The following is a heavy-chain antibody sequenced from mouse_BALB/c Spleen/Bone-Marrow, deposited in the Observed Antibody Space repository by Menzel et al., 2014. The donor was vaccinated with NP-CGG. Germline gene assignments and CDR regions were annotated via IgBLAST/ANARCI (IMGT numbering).Heavy chain of an antibody. D-gene: IGHD2-14*01. CDR2: IDPYSGGT. V-gene: IGHV1S135*01. J-gene: IGHJ2*01. Sequence: EVKLMESGPELVKPGASVKVSCKASGYAFTNYNMNWVKQSHGKSLEWIGYIDPYSGGTNYNQKFRGKATLTVDKSSSTAYMQLNSLTSEDSAVYYCSRGVLAYFDYWGQGTTLPVSS. CDR1: GYAFTNYN. CDR3: SRGVLAYFDY.